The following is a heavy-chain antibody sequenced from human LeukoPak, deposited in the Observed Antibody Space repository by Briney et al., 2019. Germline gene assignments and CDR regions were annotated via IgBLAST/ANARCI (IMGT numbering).Heavy chain of an antibody. CDR1: GGSISSYY. CDR2: IYYSGST. Sequence: SETLSLTCTVSGGSISSYYWSWIRQPPGKGLEWIGYIYYSGSTNYNPSLKSRVTISVDTSKNQFSLKLSSATAADTAVYYCARGPESDFDYWGQGTLVTVSS. CDR3: ARGPESDFDY. J-gene: IGHJ4*02. V-gene: IGHV4-59*01.